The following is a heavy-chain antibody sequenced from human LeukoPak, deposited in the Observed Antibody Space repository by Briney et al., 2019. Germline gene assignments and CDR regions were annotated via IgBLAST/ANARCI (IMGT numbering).Heavy chain of an antibody. D-gene: IGHD3-16*02. Sequence: PGGSLRLSCGGFGFNFGSFWMNWVRQAPGKGLEWVANIKQDGSEKYYVDSVKGRFTISRDNAKNSLYLQMNSLRAEDTAVYYCARDLNDYVWGSYRPHYFDYWGQGTLVTVSS. V-gene: IGHV3-7*01. J-gene: IGHJ4*02. CDR3: ARDLNDYVWGSYRPHYFDY. CDR2: IKQDGSEK. CDR1: GFNFGSFW.